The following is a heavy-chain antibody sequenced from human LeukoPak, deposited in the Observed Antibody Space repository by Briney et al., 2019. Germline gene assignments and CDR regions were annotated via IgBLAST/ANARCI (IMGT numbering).Heavy chain of an antibody. Sequence: ASVKVSCKASGYTFTGYYMHWVRQAPGQGLEWMGWINPNHGDTNYAQKFQDRVSMTRDTSISTAYMHLSRLRSADTAVYYCARSPHILTGENFDYWGQGTLLAVSS. CDR1: GYTFTGYY. CDR2: INPNHGDT. D-gene: IGHD3-9*01. CDR3: ARSPHILTGENFDY. V-gene: IGHV1-2*02. J-gene: IGHJ4*02.